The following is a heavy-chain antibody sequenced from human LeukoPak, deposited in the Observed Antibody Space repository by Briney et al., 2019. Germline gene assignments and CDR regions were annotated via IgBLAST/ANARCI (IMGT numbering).Heavy chain of an antibody. CDR2: INAGNGNT. J-gene: IGHJ5*02. CDR3: ARGKGIAAAGPTWFDP. CDR1: GYTFTSYA. Sequence: ASVKVSCKASGYTFTSYAMHWVCQAPGQRLEWMGWINAGNGNTKYSQKFQGRVTITRDTSASTAYMELSSLRSEDTAVYYCARGKGIAAAGPTWFDPWGQGTLVTVSS. V-gene: IGHV1-3*01. D-gene: IGHD6-13*01.